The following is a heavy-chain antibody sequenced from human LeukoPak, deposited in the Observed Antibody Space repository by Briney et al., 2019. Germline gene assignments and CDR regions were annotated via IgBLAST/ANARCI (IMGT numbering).Heavy chain of an antibody. J-gene: IGHJ6*04. V-gene: IGHV3-48*03. Sequence: GGSLRLSCAASGFTFSSYAMIWVRQAPGKGLEWVSTVTGSGSTIYYADSVKGRFTISRDNAKNSLYLQMNSLRAEDTAVYYCAELGITMIGGVWGKGTTVTISS. CDR3: AELGITMIGGV. CDR2: VTGSGSTI. D-gene: IGHD3-10*02. CDR1: GFTFSSYA.